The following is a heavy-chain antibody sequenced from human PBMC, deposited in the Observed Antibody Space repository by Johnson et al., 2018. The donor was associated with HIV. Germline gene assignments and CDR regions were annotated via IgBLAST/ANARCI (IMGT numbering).Heavy chain of an antibody. V-gene: IGHV3-20*04. D-gene: IGHD3-22*01. CDR2: INWNGENI. CDR3: ARAMYDYERSGNYYGAFDI. Sequence: EVQLVESGGGVVRPGGSLRLSCEGSGFSFDEYGMSWVRQAPGKGLEWVSGINWNGENIGYADSVKGRCTVSRDNAKDSLVLQMNSLRVEDTALYYCARAMYDYERSGNYYGAFDIWGQGTMVTVS. J-gene: IGHJ3*02. CDR1: GFSFDEYG.